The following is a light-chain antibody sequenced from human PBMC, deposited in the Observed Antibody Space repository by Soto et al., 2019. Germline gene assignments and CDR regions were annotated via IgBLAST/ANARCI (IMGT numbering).Light chain of an antibody. V-gene: IGKV1-6*01. CDR2: SAS. CDR3: LQDYGDSWT. J-gene: IGKJ1*01. CDR1: QSISRY. Sequence: IHMTQSPSSLSAASGDGVTVTCRAGQSISRYLNWYQQRPGKAPKLLIYSASTLQTGVPSRFSGSRSGTEFTLTISSLQPEDFASYYCLQDYGDSWTFGQGTKVDIK.